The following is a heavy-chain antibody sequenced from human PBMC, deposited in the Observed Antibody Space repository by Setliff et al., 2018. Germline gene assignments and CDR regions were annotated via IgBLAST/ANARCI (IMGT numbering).Heavy chain of an antibody. V-gene: IGHV4-39*07. Sequence: SETLSLTCTVSGGSISSSSYYWGWIRQPPGKGLEWIGSIFYSGSTYYNPSLKSRVTISLDTSKNRFSLTLTSVTAADTAVYYCARGRGLEWLPESWFDPWGQGTLVTVSS. D-gene: IGHD3-3*01. CDR1: GGSISSSSYY. CDR3: ARGRGLEWLPESWFDP. CDR2: IFYSGST. J-gene: IGHJ5*02.